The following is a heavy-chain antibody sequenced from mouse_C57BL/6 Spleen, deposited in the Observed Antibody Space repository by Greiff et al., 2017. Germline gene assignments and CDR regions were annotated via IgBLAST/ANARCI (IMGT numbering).Heavy chain of an antibody. D-gene: IGHD1-1*01. Sequence: EVQLQQSGPELVKPGASVKIPCKASGYTFTDYNMDWVKQSHGKSLEWIGDINPNNGGTIYNQKFKGKATLTVDTSSSTAYMELRSLTSEETAVEYCARKNGRSNDYYDMDYWGQGTSVTVSS. CDR1: GYTFTDYN. CDR2: INPNNGGT. J-gene: IGHJ4*01. CDR3: ARKNGRSNDYYDMDY. V-gene: IGHV1-18*01.